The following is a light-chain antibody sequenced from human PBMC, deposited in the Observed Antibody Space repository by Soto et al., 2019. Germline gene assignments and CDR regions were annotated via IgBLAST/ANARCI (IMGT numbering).Light chain of an antibody. J-gene: IGKJ1*01. CDR1: QSISSW. CDR3: QQYNSFPT. Sequence: DIQMTQSPSTLSASVGDRVTITCRASQSISSWLDWYQQKPGRAPKLLLYKASSLESGVPSRFSGGGSGTEFTLTISSLQPDDFATYYCQQYNSFPTFGQGTKVEIK. CDR2: KAS. V-gene: IGKV1-5*03.